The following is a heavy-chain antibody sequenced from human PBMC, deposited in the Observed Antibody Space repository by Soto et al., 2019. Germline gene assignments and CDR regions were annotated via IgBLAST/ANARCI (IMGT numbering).Heavy chain of an antibody. CDR2: VYSSVGT. V-gene: IGHV4-4*07. J-gene: IGHJ5*02. Sequence: QVHLQQSGPGLVNPSETLSLTCTVSAGSMSSYYWTWIRQPAGKGLEWIGPVYSSVGTHYNPSLMSRCTISLDTSKNQFPLRLLSVTDADTAVYYCARGQRFSDWFDPWGQGTLVTVSS. CDR1: AGSMSSYY. CDR3: ARGQRFSDWFDP. D-gene: IGHD3-3*01.